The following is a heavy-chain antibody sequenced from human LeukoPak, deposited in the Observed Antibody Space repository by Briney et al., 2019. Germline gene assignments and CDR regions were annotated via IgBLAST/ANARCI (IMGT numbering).Heavy chain of an antibody. CDR1: GYTFTGYY. CDR2: INPNSGGT. Sequence: ASVKVSCTASGYTFTGYYMHWVRQAPGQGLDWMGWINPNSGGTNYAQKFQGRVTMTRDTSISTAYMELSRLRSDDTAVYYCARVLGYSSSWYAHWGQGTLVTVSS. V-gene: IGHV1-2*02. CDR3: ARVLGYSSSWYAH. J-gene: IGHJ5*02. D-gene: IGHD6-13*01.